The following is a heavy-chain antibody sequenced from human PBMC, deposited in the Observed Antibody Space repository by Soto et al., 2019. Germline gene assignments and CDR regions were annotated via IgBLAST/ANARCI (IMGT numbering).Heavy chain of an antibody. CDR1: GFTFSSYG. V-gene: IGHV3-33*01. CDR3: ARVVGAGDCFDY. J-gene: IGHJ4*02. CDR2: IWYDGSNR. Sequence: LRLSCAASGFTFSSYGMHWVRQAPGKGLEWVAVIWYDGSNRYYADSVKGRFTISRDNSKNTLYLQMNSLRAEDTAVYYCARVVGAGDCFDYWGQGTLVTVSS. D-gene: IGHD1-26*01.